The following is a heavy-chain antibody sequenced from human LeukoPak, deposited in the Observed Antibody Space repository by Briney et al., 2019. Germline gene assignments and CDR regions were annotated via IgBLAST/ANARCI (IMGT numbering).Heavy chain of an antibody. Sequence: ASVKVSCKASGYTFTTYYMHWVRQAPGQGLEWMGWMNPNSGNTGYAQKFQGRVTMTRNTSISTAYMELSSLRSEDTAVYYCARSSARYYYGSGSPNYWGQGTLVTVSS. CDR1: GYTFTTYY. CDR3: ARSSARYYYGSGSPNY. V-gene: IGHV1-8*02. J-gene: IGHJ4*02. CDR2: MNPNSGNT. D-gene: IGHD3-10*01.